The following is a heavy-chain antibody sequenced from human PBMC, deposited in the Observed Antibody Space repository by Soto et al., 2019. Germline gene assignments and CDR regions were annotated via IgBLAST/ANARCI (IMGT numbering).Heavy chain of an antibody. V-gene: IGHV1-69*13. CDR2: IIPVFGTA. CDR1: GCTVSSYA. Sequence: ASVNVSCKASGCTVSSYAISCVRQAPGQVLEWMGGIIPVFGTANYAQKFQGRVTITADESTSTAYMELSSLRSEDTAVYYCARSIMITFGAIDYYGMDVWGQGTTVTVSS. D-gene: IGHD3-16*01. J-gene: IGHJ6*02. CDR3: ARSIMITFGAIDYYGMDV.